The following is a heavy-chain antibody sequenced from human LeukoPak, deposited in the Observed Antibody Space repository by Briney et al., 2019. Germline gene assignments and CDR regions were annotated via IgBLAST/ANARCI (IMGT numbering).Heavy chain of an antibody. D-gene: IGHD2/OR15-2a*01. CDR2: IYDSGNE. Sequence: SESLSLTCTVSGGSISTSAFYWGWIRQPPGKGLECIGSIYDSGNEFYNPSLKSRVTISADTSKNQFSLKLNSVTAADTAMYDRGREISDYYYYYMAVWGEGITLTVSS. CDR3: GREISDYYYYYMAV. CDR1: GGSISTSAFY. J-gene: IGHJ6*03. V-gene: IGHV4-39*02.